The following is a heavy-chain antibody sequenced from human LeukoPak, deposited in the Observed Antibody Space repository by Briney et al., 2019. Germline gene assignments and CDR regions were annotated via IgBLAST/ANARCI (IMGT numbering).Heavy chain of an antibody. CDR1: GFTFSSYA. Sequence: GGSLRLSCAASGFTFSSYAMSWFRQAPGKGLEWVSAISGSGGSTYYADSVKGRFTISRDNSKNTLYLQMNSLRAEDTAVYYCAKDHTAMVIYDFDYWGQGTLVTVSS. CDR3: AKDHTAMVIYDFDY. D-gene: IGHD5-18*01. V-gene: IGHV3-23*01. CDR2: ISGSGGST. J-gene: IGHJ4*02.